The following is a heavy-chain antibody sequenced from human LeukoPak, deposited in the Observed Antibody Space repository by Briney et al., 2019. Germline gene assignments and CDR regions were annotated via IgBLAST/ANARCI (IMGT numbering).Heavy chain of an antibody. CDR1: GYTFTSYG. V-gene: IGHV1-18*01. CDR3: ARDGGFVVVPAAGNHYYYGMDV. D-gene: IGHD2-2*01. J-gene: IGHJ6*02. Sequence: GASVKVSCKASGYTFTSYGISWVRQAPGQGLEWMGWISAYNGNTNYAQKLQGRVTMTTDTSTSTAYMELRSLRSDDTAVYYCARDGGFVVVPAAGNHYYYGMDVWGQGTTVTVSS. CDR2: ISAYNGNT.